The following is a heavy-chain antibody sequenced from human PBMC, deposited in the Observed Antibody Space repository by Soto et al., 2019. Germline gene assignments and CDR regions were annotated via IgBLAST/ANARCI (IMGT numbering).Heavy chain of an antibody. J-gene: IGHJ4*02. CDR3: ATLPSYSSGWHSVYFDY. Sequence: SVRVSCRVSGYTSTELSMHWVRQAPGKGLEWMGGFDPEDGETIYAQKFQGRVTMTEDTSTDTAYMELSSLRSEDTAVYYCATLPSYSSGWHSVYFDYWGQGTLVTVSS. V-gene: IGHV1-24*01. D-gene: IGHD6-19*01. CDR1: GYTSTELS. CDR2: FDPEDGET.